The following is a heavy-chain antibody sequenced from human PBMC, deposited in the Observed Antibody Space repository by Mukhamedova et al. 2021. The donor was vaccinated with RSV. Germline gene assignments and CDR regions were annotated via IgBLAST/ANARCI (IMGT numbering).Heavy chain of an antibody. CDR3: TSEYGDYVYYGMDV. CDR2: MGSKANSYAT. Sequence: MGSKANSYATAYAASVKGRFTISRDDSKNTAYLQMNSLKTEDTAVYYCTSEYGDYVYYGMDVWGQGTTVTVSS. V-gene: IGHV3-73*01. J-gene: IGHJ6*02. D-gene: IGHD4-17*01.